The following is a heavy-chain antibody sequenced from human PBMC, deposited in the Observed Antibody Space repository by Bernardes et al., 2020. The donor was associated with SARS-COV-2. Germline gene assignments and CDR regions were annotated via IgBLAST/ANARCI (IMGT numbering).Heavy chain of an antibody. D-gene: IGHD3-3*01. Sequence: ALVKVSCKASGYTFTDYYMSWVRQAPGQGLEWMGWINPNSGGTNYAQKFQGRVTMTCDTSISTAYMDLSRLRSDDTAVYYCARVGSGTYPPDFDYWGQGTLVTVSS. CDR1: GYTFTDYY. J-gene: IGHJ4*02. CDR2: INPNSGGT. CDR3: ARVGSGTYPPDFDY. V-gene: IGHV1-2*02.